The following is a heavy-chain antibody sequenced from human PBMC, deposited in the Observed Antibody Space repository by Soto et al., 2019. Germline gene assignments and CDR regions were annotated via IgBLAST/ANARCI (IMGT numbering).Heavy chain of an antibody. D-gene: IGHD3-22*01. V-gene: IGHV3-48*03. CDR1: GFTFSSYE. Sequence: ESGGGLVQPGGSLRLSCAASGFTFSSYEMNWVRQAPGKGLECISYISSSSSTVYYADSVKGRFTISRDNAMNSLFLQMDSLRAEDTAVYYCARDASGSGVEYFDFWGQGTLVTVAS. CDR2: ISSSSSTV. J-gene: IGHJ4*02. CDR3: ARDASGSGVEYFDF.